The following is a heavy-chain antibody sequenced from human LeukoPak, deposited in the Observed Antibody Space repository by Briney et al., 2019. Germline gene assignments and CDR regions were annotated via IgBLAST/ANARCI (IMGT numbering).Heavy chain of an antibody. CDR1: GFTFNNYA. CDR2: IYSGGST. Sequence: GGSLRLSCEASGFTFNNYAMSWVRQAPGKGLERVSVIYSGGSTYYAGSVKGRFTISRDNSKNTLYLQMNSLRAEDTAVYYCARESKPPYLDYYYYGMDVWGQGTTVTVSS. D-gene: IGHD3-10*01. CDR3: ARESKPPYLDYYYYGMDV. J-gene: IGHJ6*02. V-gene: IGHV3-53*01.